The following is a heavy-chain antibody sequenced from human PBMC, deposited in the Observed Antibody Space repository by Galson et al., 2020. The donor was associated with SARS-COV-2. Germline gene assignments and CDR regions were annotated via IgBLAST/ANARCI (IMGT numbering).Heavy chain of an antibody. D-gene: IGHD3-3*01. CDR3: VRGGYDFWSGYPDY. V-gene: IGHV3-64D*09. CDR2: ISSIGGST. J-gene: IGHJ4*02. Sequence: GGSLRLSCSASGFTFNTYTMNWVRQAPGKRLEYVPTISSIGGSTYYADSVKGRFTISRDNSKNTLYLQMSSLRAEDTAMYYCVRGGYDFWSGYPDYWGQGTLVTVSS. CDR1: GFTFNTYT.